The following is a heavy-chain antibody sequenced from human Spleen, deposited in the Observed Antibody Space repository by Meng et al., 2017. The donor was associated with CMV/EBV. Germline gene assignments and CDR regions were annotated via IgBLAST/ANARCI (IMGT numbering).Heavy chain of an antibody. CDR2: ISWNSGSI. Sequence: GGSLRLSCAASGFTFDDYAMHWVRQAPGKGLEWVSGISWNSGSIGYADSVKGRFTISRDNAKNSLYLQMNSLRAEDTALYYCAKDRGITIFGVASHGMNVWGQGTTVTVSS. CDR1: GFTFDDYA. V-gene: IGHV3-9*01. CDR3: AKDRGITIFGVASHGMNV. J-gene: IGHJ6*02. D-gene: IGHD3-3*01.